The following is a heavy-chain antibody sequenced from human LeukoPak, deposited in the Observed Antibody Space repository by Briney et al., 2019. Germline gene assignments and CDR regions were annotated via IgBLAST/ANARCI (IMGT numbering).Heavy chain of an antibody. J-gene: IGHJ6*03. Sequence: SETLTLTCTVSGGSISSGGYYWSWIRQPPGKGLEWIGYIYHRGSTYYNPSLKSRVTISVDRSKNQFSLKLSSVTAADTAVYYCARVPGYCSSTSCYTGYYYYYMDVWGKGTTVTVSS. CDR1: GGSISSGGYY. V-gene: IGHV4-30-2*01. CDR3: ARVPGYCSSTSCYTGYYYYYMDV. D-gene: IGHD2-2*02. CDR2: IYHRGST.